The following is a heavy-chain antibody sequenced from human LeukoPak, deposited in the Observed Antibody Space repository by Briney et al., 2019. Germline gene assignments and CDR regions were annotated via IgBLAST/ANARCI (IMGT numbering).Heavy chain of an antibody. CDR1: GYTFTSYD. D-gene: IGHD2-2*01. Sequence: ASVKVPCKASGYTFTSYDINWVRQATGQGLEWMGWMNPNSGNTGYAQKFQGRVTMTRNTSISTAYMELSSLRSEDTAVYYCARALRKYQLLPLAYYYYYYMDVWGKGTTVTISS. J-gene: IGHJ6*03. CDR3: ARALRKYQLLPLAYYYYYYMDV. CDR2: MNPNSGNT. V-gene: IGHV1-8*01.